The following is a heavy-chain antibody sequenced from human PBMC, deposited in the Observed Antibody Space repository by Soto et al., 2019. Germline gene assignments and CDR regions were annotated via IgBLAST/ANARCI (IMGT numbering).Heavy chain of an antibody. V-gene: IGHV3-48*02. CDR3: ARDLSIVGATTGIDY. D-gene: IGHD1-26*01. CDR2: ISSSSSTI. CDR1: GFTFSSYS. Sequence: EVQLVESGGGLVQPGGSLRLSCAASGFTFSSYSMNWVRQAPGKGLEWVSYISSSSSTIYYADSVKGRFTISRDNAKNSLYLQMNSLRDEDTAVYYCARDLSIVGATTGIDYWGQGTLVTVSS. J-gene: IGHJ4*02.